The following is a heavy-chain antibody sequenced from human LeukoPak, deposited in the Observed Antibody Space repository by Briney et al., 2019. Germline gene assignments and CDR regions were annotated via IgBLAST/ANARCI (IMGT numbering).Heavy chain of an antibody. J-gene: IGHJ4*02. V-gene: IGHV4-59*01. D-gene: IGHD5-24*01. CDR2: IYYSGST. CDR1: GGFISSYY. CDR3: ARVPIPDGYNVDY. Sequence: PSETLPLTCTVSGGFISSYYWSWIRQPPGKGLEWIGCIYYSGSTNYNPSLKSRVTISLDTSKNQFSLKLSSVTAADTAVYYCARVPIPDGYNVDYWGQGTLVTVSS.